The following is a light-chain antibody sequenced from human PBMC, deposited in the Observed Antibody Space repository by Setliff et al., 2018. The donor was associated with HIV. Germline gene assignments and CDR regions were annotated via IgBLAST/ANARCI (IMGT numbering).Light chain of an antibody. CDR2: DVT. CDR1: SSDVGGYNY. Sequence: QSALTQPASVSGSPGQSITVSCTGTSSDVGGYNYVSWYQQHPGKAPKLMIYDVTNRPSGVSNRFSGSNSGNTASLTISVLQAEDEADYYCSSYTSNNSGGFGTGTRSPS. V-gene: IGLV2-14*03. J-gene: IGLJ1*01. CDR3: SSYTSNNSGG.